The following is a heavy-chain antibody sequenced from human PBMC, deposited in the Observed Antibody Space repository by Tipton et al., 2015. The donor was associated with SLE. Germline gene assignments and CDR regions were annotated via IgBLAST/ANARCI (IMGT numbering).Heavy chain of an antibody. Sequence: QSGPEGKKPGASVKVSCKASGYTFTSHCITWVRQAPGQGLEWMGWISGYNGNTNYAQKLQGRVTMTTDTSTSTAYMELRSLRSDNTAAYYCASLGDWDFSYYMDVWGKGTPVTVSS. D-gene: IGHD3-16*01. J-gene: IGHJ6*03. CDR2: ISGYNGNT. V-gene: IGHV1-18*01. CDR3: ASLGDWDFSYYMDV. CDR1: GYTFTSHC.